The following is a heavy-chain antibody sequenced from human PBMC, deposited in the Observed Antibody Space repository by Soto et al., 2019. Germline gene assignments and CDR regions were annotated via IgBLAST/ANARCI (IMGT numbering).Heavy chain of an antibody. J-gene: IGHJ4*02. CDR2: VYSSGTT. D-gene: IGHD3-10*01. Sequence: SETLSLTCSVSGGSINSYWWSWIRQPAGKGLEWIGRVYSSGTTDYNPSLNSRATLSVETSKNQFSLKLSSVTAADTAVYYCARDGSPLSRLMYYYGSGSSWWGQGTLVTVSS. V-gene: IGHV4-4*07. CDR1: GGSINSYW. CDR3: ARDGSPLSRLMYYYGSGSSW.